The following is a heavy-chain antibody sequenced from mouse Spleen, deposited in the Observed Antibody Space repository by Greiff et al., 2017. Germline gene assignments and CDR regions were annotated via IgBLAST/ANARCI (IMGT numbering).Heavy chain of an antibody. CDR3: ARYDGYSYFDY. J-gene: IGHJ2*01. V-gene: IGHV5-9*03. D-gene: IGHD2-3*01. Sequence: DVMLVESGGGLVKLGGSLKLSCAASGFTFSSYAMSWVRQTPEKRLEWVATISSGGGNTYYPDSVKGRFTISRDNAKNTLYLQMSSLKSEDTAMYYCARYDGYSYFDYWGQGTTLTVSS. CDR1: GFTFSSYA. CDR2: ISSGGGNT.